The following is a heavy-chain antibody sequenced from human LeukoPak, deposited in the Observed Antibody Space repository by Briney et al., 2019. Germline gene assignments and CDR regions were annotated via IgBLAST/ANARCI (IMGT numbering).Heavy chain of an antibody. V-gene: IGHV4-30-4*08. CDR3: ARHRSGSYFWAFDI. CDR2: IYNSGST. J-gene: IGHJ3*02. Sequence: PSETLSLTCTVSGGSISSGTYYWSWIRQHPGKGLEWIGYIYNSGSTYYNPSLKSRVIISVDTSKNQFSLKLSSVTAADTAVYYCARHRSGSYFWAFDIWGQGTMVTVSS. D-gene: IGHD1-26*01. CDR1: GGSISSGTYY.